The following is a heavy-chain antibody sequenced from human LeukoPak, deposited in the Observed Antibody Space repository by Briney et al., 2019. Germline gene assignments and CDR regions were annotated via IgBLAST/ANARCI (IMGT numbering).Heavy chain of an antibody. Sequence: GASVKVSCKASGYMFTSYYMHWVRQAPGQGLEWMGIINPSGGSASYAQKFQGRVTMTRDMSTSTVYMELSSLRSEDTAVYYCAWLYSSGWSGFDYWGQGTLVTVSS. CDR1: GYMFTSYY. D-gene: IGHD6-19*01. J-gene: IGHJ4*02. CDR3: AWLYSSGWSGFDY. V-gene: IGHV1-46*01. CDR2: INPSGGSA.